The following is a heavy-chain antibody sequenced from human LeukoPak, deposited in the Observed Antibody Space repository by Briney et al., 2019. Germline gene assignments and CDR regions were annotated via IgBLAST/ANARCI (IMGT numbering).Heavy chain of an antibody. CDR2: INRSGST. V-gene: IGHV4-34*01. CDR1: GGSFSGYY. J-gene: IGHJ6*03. Sequence: SETLSLTCAVYGGSFSGYYWSWIRQPPGKGLEWIGEINRSGSTNYNPSLKSRVTISVDTSKNQFSLKLSSVTAADTAVYYCARARATVIHYYYYYMDVWGKGTTVTVSS. D-gene: IGHD4-17*01. CDR3: ARARATVIHYYYYYMDV.